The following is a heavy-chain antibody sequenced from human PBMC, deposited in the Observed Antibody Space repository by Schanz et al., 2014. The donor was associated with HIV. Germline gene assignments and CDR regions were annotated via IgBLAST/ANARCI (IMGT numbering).Heavy chain of an antibody. D-gene: IGHD4-4*01. CDR1: GFTFNNYG. CDR2: ISYDGRNK. J-gene: IGHJ6*02. CDR3: ARDRLHPGNGMDV. Sequence: QVQLVESGGGVVQPGRSLRLSCAASGFTFNNYGIHWVRQAPGKGLEWMGVISYDGRNKYYADSVKGRFTISRDNSKNTLSLQMKSLRAEDTAVYYCARDRLHPGNGMDVWGQGTTVTVSS. V-gene: IGHV3-30*03.